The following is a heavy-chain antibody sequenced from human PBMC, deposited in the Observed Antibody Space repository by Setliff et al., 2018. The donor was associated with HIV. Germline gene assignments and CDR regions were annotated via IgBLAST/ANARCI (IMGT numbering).Heavy chain of an antibody. V-gene: IGHV4-34*01. CDR3: ARGPIAVAGTSYYYYMDV. CDR2: INHSGST. J-gene: IGHJ6*03. D-gene: IGHD6-19*01. CDR1: GGSFSGYY. Sequence: SETLSLTCAVYGGSFSGYYWSWIRQPPGKGLEWIGEINHSGSTNYNPSLKSRVTISVDTSKNQFSLKLSSVTAADTAVYYCARGPIAVAGTSYYYYMDVWGKGTTVTVSS.